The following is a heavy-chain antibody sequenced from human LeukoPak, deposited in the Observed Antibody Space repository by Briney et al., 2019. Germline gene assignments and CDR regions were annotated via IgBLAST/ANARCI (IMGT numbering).Heavy chain of an antibody. CDR2: IYYSGTT. CDR3: ARGVYIAAAQYAY. D-gene: IGHD6-13*01. CDR1: GGSISSYY. Sequence: SETLSLTCTVSGGSISSYYWSWIRQPPEKGLEWIGYIYYSGTTNYNPSLKSRVTISVDTSKNQFSLKLSSVTAADTAVYYCARGVYIAAAQYAYWGQGTLVTVSS. J-gene: IGHJ4*02. V-gene: IGHV4-59*01.